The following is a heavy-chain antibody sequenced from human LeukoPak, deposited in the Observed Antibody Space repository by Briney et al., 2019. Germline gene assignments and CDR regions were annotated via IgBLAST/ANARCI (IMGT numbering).Heavy chain of an antibody. J-gene: IGHJ4*02. CDR3: ASPIYDFWSGALGY. V-gene: IGHV3-7*01. D-gene: IGHD3-3*01. CDR1: GFTFSSYW. CDR2: IKQDGSEK. Sequence: PGGSLRLSCAASGFTFSSYWMSWVRQAPGKGLEWVANIKQDGSEKHYVDSVKGRFTISRDNAKNSLYLQMNSLRAEDTAVYYCASPIYDFWSGALGYWGQGTLVTVSS.